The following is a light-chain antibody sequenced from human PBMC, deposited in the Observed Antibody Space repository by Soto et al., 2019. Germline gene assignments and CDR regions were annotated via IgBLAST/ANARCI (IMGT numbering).Light chain of an antibody. J-gene: IGKJ2*01. CDR1: QSVASSY. Sequence: EIVLTQSPGTLSLSPGEGATLSCRASQSVASSYLAWYQQKPGQAPRLLIYGASNRATGIPDRFSGGGSRTDFTLTISRLEPEDFAVYYCQQYGSSSYTFGQGTKLEIK. CDR3: QQYGSSSYT. V-gene: IGKV3-20*01. CDR2: GAS.